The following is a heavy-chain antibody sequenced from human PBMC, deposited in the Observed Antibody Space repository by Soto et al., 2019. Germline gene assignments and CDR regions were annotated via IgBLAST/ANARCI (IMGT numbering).Heavy chain of an antibody. CDR3: ARGPAVLLWFGQATPFDY. V-gene: IGHV4-34*01. J-gene: IGHJ4*02. Sequence: QVQLQQWGAGLLKPSETLSLTCAVYGGSFSGYYWSWIRQPPGKGLEWIGEINHSGSTNYNPSLKSRVTISVDTSQTRFSLKLSSVTAADTAVYYCARGPAVLLWFGQATPFDYWGQGTLVTVSS. CDR1: GGSFSGYY. CDR2: INHSGST. D-gene: IGHD3-10*01.